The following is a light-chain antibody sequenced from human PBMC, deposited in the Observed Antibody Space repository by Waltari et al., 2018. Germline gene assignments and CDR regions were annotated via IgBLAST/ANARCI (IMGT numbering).Light chain of an antibody. J-gene: IGLJ3*02. V-gene: IGLV7-43*01. CDR1: AGAVTSGYY. CDR2: TTN. CDR3: LVYYGGAWV. Sequence: QTVVTQEPSLTVSPGGTVTPTCASSAGAVTSGYYPNWFQQKPGQAPRALIYTTNNKHSWTPARFSGSLLGDKAALTLSGVQPEDEAEYYCLVYYGGAWVFGGGTKLTVL.